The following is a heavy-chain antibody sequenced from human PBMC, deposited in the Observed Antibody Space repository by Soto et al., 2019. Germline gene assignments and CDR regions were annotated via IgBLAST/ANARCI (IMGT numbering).Heavy chain of an antibody. D-gene: IGHD6-13*01. J-gene: IGHJ5*02. Sequence: SETLSLTCTVSGGSISSYYWSWIRQPPGKGLEWIGYIYYSGSTNYNPSLKSRVTISVDTSKNQFSLKLSSVTAADTAVYYCASHQYSSSGMGRSDNCCDPWGQGTLVTVSS. CDR1: GGSISSYY. CDR3: ASHQYSSSGMGRSDNCCDP. CDR2: IYYSGST. V-gene: IGHV4-59*08.